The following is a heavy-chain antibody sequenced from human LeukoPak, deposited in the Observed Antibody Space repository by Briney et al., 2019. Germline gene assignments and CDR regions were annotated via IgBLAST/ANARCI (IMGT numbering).Heavy chain of an antibody. V-gene: IGHV3-33*01. J-gene: IGHJ4*02. D-gene: IGHD6-19*01. CDR2: LSYDGSNK. Sequence: PGGSLRLSCAASGFTFSGYGIHWVRQAPGKALEWVAFLSYDGSNKFYADSVQGRFAISRDNSENTLYLQMNSLKAEDTAVYYCARGLYKNGWYYFDYWGQGTLVAVSS. CDR3: ARGLYKNGWYYFDY. CDR1: GFTFSGYG.